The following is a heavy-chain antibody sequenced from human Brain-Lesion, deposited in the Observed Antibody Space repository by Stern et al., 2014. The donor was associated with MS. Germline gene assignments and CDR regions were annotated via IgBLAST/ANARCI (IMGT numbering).Heavy chain of an antibody. J-gene: IGHJ6*02. CDR2: IYQSGSA. CDR1: GASISNTQW. CDR3: ARDPRRGGLSGYYHGMDV. V-gene: IGHV4-4*02. Sequence: QVQLVESGPGLVKPSGTLSLTCAVSGASISNTQWWTWVRQSPGKGLEWIGEIYQSGSAKYNQSLRSRVTISVDRSKNSFSLKLNSVTAADTAVYYCARDPRRGGLSGYYHGMDVWGQGTTVTVSS. D-gene: IGHD3-10*01.